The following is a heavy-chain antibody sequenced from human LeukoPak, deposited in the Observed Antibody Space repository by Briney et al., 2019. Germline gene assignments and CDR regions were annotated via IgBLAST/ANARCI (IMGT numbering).Heavy chain of an antibody. CDR2: IIPIFGTA. CDR1: GGTFSSYA. Sequence: ASVKVSCKASGGTFSSYAISWVRQAPAQGLEWMGGIIPIFGTANYAQKFQGRVTITADESTSTAYMELSSLRSEDTAVYYCARPYDFCSGRYYYYGMDVWGQGTTVTVSS. J-gene: IGHJ6*02. D-gene: IGHD3-3*01. CDR3: ARPYDFCSGRYYYYGMDV. V-gene: IGHV1-69*13.